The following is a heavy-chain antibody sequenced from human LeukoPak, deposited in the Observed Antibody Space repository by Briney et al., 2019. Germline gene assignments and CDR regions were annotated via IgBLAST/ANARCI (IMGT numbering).Heavy chain of an antibody. CDR3: ARDLVSVAGVGY. J-gene: IGHJ4*02. V-gene: IGHV4-39*07. CDR2: IYYSGST. D-gene: IGHD6-19*01. Sequence: PSETLSLTCTVSGGSISSSSYYWGWIRQPPGKGLEWIGSIYYSGSTFYNPSLKSRVTISLDTSKNQFSLKLSSVTAADTAVYYCARDLVSVAGVGYWGQGTLVTVSS. CDR1: GGSISSSSYY.